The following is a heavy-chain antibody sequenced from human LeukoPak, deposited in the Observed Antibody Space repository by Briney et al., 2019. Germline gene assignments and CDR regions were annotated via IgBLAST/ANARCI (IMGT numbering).Heavy chain of an antibody. CDR1: GFIFGSYW. Sequence: GGSLRLSCAASGFIFGSYWMSWVRQAPGKGLEWVANINQDGSEKYYVDSVKSRFTIARDNTKISLYLQLNSLRAEDTAVYYCATDYLGYWGQGTLVTVSS. D-gene: IGHD2/OR15-2a*01. CDR3: ATDYLGY. V-gene: IGHV3-7*01. J-gene: IGHJ4*02. CDR2: INQDGSEK.